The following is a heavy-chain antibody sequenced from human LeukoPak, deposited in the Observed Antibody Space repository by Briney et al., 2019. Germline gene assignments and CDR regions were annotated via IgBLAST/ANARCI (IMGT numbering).Heavy chain of an antibody. CDR1: GFTFDDYA. Sequence: GGSLRLSCAASGFTFDDYAMHWVRQAPGKGLEWVSGISWNSGSIGYADSVKGRFTISRDNAKNSLYLQMNSLRAEDTALYYCAKDSLPCSSGYGMDVWGQGTTVTVSS. CDR3: AKDSLPCSSGYGMDV. V-gene: IGHV3-9*01. D-gene: IGHD6-19*01. J-gene: IGHJ6*02. CDR2: ISWNSGSI.